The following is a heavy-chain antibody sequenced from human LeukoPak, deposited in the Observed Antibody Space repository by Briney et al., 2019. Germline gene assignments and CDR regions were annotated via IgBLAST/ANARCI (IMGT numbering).Heavy chain of an antibody. CDR2: ISAYNGST. D-gene: IGHD2-15*01. CDR1: GGTFSSYA. CDR3: ARDSADCSGGSCYSAEYFQH. V-gene: IGHV1-18*01. Sequence: ASVKVSCKASGGTFSSYAISWVRQAPGQGLEWMGRISAYNGSTNYAQKVQGRVTMTTDTSTTTAYMELRSLRFDDTAVYYCARDSADCSGGSCYSAEYFQHWGQGTLVTVSS. J-gene: IGHJ1*01.